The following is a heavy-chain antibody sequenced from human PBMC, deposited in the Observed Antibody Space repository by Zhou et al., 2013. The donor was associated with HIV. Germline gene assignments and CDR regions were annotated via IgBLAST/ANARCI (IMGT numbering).Heavy chain of an antibody. Sequence: QVQLVQSGGEVKKPGSSVKVSCKGSGDSFNRYAISWVRQAPGQGLEWMGRIIPLLGIPNYAQMFQGRVTITADTSTSTVYMELNSLRSEDTAVYYCAREAYCGGDCYSGFQHWGQGTLVTVSS. CDR1: GDSFNRYA. CDR2: IIPLLGIP. CDR3: AREAYCGGDCYSGFQH. J-gene: IGHJ1*01. D-gene: IGHD2-21*01. V-gene: IGHV1-69*04.